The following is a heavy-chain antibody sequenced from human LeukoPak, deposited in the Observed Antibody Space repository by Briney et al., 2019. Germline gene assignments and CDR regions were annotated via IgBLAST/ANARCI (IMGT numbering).Heavy chain of an antibody. Sequence: ASVKVSCKASGYIFIGYYVHWLRQAPGQGLEWMGWINPNSGGTNYAQKFQGRVTMTRDTSISTAYMELSRLRSDDTAVYYCARDGMGLDYWGQGTLVTVSS. CDR2: INPNSGGT. D-gene: IGHD1-26*01. J-gene: IGHJ4*02. CDR3: ARDGMGLDY. CDR1: GYIFIGYY. V-gene: IGHV1-2*02.